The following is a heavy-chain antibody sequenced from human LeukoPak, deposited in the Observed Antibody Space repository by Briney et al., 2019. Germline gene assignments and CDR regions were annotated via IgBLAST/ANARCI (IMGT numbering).Heavy chain of an antibody. Sequence: VASVKVSCKASGGTFSSYAISWVRQAPGQGLEWMGGIIPIFGTANYAQKFQGRVTITADESTSTAYMELSSLRSEDTAVYYCARDESIAAAGFDYWGQGTLVTVSS. V-gene: IGHV1-69*13. CDR3: ARDESIAAAGFDY. CDR1: GGTFSSYA. D-gene: IGHD6-13*01. J-gene: IGHJ4*02. CDR2: IIPIFGTA.